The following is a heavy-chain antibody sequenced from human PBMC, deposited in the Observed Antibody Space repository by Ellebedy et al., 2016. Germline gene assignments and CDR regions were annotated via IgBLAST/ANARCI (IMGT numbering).Heavy chain of an antibody. CDR3: ARASLGPDYYYYMDV. CDR1: GFTVSSNY. Sequence: GESLKISXAASGFTVSSNYMSWVRQAPGKGLEWVSVIFSGGSTYYADSVKGRFTISRDNSKNTLYLQMNSLRAEDTAVYYCARASLGPDYYYYMDVWGKGTTVTVSS. D-gene: IGHD3-3*02. CDR2: IFSGGST. V-gene: IGHV3-53*01. J-gene: IGHJ6*03.